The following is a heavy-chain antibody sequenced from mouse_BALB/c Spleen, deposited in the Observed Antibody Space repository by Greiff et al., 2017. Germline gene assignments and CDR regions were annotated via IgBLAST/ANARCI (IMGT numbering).Heavy chain of an antibody. Sequence: EVQLVESGGGLVKPGGSLKLSCAASGFTFSSYAMSWVRQTPEKRLEWVATISSGGSYTYYPDSVKGRFTISRDNAKNTLYLQMSSLRSEDTAMYYCARQVYDGYPYYFDYWGQGTTLTVSS. CDR2: ISSGGSYT. CDR1: GFTFSSYA. D-gene: IGHD2-3*01. CDR3: ARQVYDGYPYYFDY. V-gene: IGHV5-9-3*01. J-gene: IGHJ2*01.